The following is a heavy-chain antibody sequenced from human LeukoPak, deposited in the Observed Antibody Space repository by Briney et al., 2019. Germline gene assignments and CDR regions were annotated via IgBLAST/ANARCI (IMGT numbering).Heavy chain of an antibody. V-gene: IGHV3-33*08. Sequence: PGGSLRLSCAASGFTFSSYSMNWGRQAPGPGLGGVAVIWADGSKKYYADSVKGRFTISRDNSKNTLYLQMNSLRTEDTAVYYCATDRGVAPFDYWGQGTLVTVSS. CDR1: GFTFSSYS. CDR3: ATDRGVAPFDY. J-gene: IGHJ4*02. CDR2: IWADGSKK. D-gene: IGHD3-16*01.